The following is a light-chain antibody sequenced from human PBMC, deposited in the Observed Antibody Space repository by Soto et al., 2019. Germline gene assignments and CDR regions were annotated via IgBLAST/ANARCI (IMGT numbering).Light chain of an antibody. Sequence: QSALTQRASVSGSPGQSLTISCTGTSIDIAPYNYVSWYQQHPGKAPKLIIYEVSYRPSGISNRSSGSKSGNTASLTISGLQAEDEADYYCSSYTSSTNYVFGTGTKVTVL. CDR1: SIDIAPYNY. CDR3: SSYTSSTNYV. J-gene: IGLJ1*01. CDR2: EVS. V-gene: IGLV2-14*01.